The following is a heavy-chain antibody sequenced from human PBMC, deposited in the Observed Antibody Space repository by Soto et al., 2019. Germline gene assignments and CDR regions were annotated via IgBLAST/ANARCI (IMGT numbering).Heavy chain of an antibody. CDR3: ATNYGSGSTHFDY. CDR2: VVPILGMA. Sequence: QVQLVQSGAEVKKPGSSVKVSCTASEGTFNSYTISWVRQAPGQGLEWMGRVVPILGMADFARKFQGRVMITADKSTSTAYMVLSSLRSDDTAVYYCATNYGSGSTHFDYWGQRTLVTVSS. J-gene: IGHJ4*02. V-gene: IGHV1-69*02. CDR1: EGTFNSYT. D-gene: IGHD3-10*01.